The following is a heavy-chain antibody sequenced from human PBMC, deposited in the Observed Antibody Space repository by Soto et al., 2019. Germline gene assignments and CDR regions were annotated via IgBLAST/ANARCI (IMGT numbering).Heavy chain of an antibody. CDR1: GASINSAEYY. V-gene: IGHV4-39*07. Sequence: SETLSLTCTVSGASINSAEYYWGWIRQPPGKGLEWIGNIYYTGNTYYNPSLRSRVTLSTDTSENQFSLKLSSVTAADTAVYYCARDDRKGSGGVIRYYYYYGMDVWGQGTTVT. J-gene: IGHJ6*02. CDR2: IYYTGNT. D-gene: IGHD3-10*01. CDR3: ARDDRKGSGGVIRYYYYYGMDV.